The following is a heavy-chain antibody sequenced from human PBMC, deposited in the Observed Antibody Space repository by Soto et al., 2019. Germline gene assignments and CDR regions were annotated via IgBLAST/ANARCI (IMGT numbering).Heavy chain of an antibody. J-gene: IGHJ4*02. CDR1: GYTFTSYD. CDR2: MNPNSGNT. Sequence: VQLVQSGAEVKKPGASVKVSCKASGYTFTSYDINWVRQATGQGLEWMGWMNPNSGNTGYAQKFQGRVTMTRNTSISTAYLDLSSLRSEDTAVYYCARGGIYCSSTSCYHVDWGQGTLVTVSS. CDR3: ARGGIYCSSTSCYHVD. V-gene: IGHV1-8*01. D-gene: IGHD2-2*01.